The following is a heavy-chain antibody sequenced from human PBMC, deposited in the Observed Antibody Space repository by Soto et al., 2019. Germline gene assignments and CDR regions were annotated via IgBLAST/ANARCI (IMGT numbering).Heavy chain of an antibody. J-gene: IGHJ4*02. D-gene: IGHD5-18*01. Sequence: GGSLRLSCAASGFTFSDYYMSWIRQAPGKGLEWVSYISSSSSYTNYADSVKGRFTISRDNAKNSLYLQMNSLRAEDTAVYYCARSGTAMALDYWGQGTLVTVSS. V-gene: IGHV3-11*06. CDR1: GFTFSDYY. CDR3: ARSGTAMALDY. CDR2: ISSSSSYT.